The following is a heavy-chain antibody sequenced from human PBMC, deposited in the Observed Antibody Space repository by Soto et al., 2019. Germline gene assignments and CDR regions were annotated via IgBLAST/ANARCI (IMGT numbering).Heavy chain of an antibody. J-gene: IGHJ4*02. CDR1: GFAFSNYW. CDR2: IQPDGSKK. Sequence: HLVESGGSLVRPGGCLTLSCAASGFAFSNYWMSWVRLAPGKGPEWVANIQPDGSKKYYVDSVKGRFTISRDNAKNSLSLQMNSLRVEDTAVYYCARAGYWGQGALVTVSS. V-gene: IGHV3-7*01. CDR3: ARAGY.